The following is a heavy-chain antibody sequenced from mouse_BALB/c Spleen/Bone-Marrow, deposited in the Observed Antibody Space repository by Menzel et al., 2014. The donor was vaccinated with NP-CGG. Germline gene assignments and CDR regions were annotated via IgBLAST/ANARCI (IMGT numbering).Heavy chain of an antibody. D-gene: IGHD2-4*01. J-gene: IGHJ2*01. CDR1: GLTFSDYY. CDR2: ISDGGSYT. CDR3: ARGRIYYDYDVGDY. V-gene: IGHV5-4*02. Sequence: EVKLVESGGGLVKPGGSLKLSCAASGLTFSDYYMYWVRQTPEKRLEWVATISDGGSYTYYPDSVRGRFTISRDNAKNNLYLQMSSLKSEDTAMYYCARGRIYYDYDVGDYWGQGTTLTVSS.